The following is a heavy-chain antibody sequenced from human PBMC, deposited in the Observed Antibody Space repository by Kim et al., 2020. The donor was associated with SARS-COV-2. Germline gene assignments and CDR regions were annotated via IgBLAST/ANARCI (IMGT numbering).Heavy chain of an antibody. CDR2: IDGSDGTT. V-gene: IGHV3-23*01. CDR1: GFTFTGYA. Sequence: GGSLRLSCTTSGFTFTGYAMSWVRQAPGKGLEWVASIDGSDGTTYYVDSVKGRFTISRDNSKNTLYLQMNSLRADDTAVYYCMKGGRGWKWDDWGQG. CDR3: MKGGRGWKWDD. J-gene: IGHJ4*02. D-gene: IGHD3-16*01.